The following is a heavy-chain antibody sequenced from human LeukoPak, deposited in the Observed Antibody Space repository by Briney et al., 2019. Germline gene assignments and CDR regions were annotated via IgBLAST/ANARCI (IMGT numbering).Heavy chain of an antibody. Sequence: RASVKVSCKASGGTFSSYAISWVRQAPGQGLEWMGWISAYNGNTNYAQKLQGRVTMTTDTSTSTAYMELRSLRSDDTAVYYCARGASGWYQFLDYWGQGTLVTVSS. V-gene: IGHV1-18*01. D-gene: IGHD6-19*01. J-gene: IGHJ4*02. CDR2: ISAYNGNT. CDR3: ARGASGWYQFLDY. CDR1: GGTFSSYA.